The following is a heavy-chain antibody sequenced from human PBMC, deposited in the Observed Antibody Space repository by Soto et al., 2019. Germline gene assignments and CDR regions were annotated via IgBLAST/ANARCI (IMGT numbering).Heavy chain of an antibody. CDR2: IYPGDSDI. J-gene: IGHJ6*02. V-gene: IGHV5-51*01. D-gene: IGHD3-10*01. CDR1: GYTFTSYW. Sequence: PVHSLKISCKGSGYTFTSYWIAWVRQMPGKGLEWMGIIYPGDSDIRYNPSLEGQVTISVDKSISTAYLQLSRLKASDSALYYCARGPYGSGSYGMDVLDPGTTVTVSS. CDR3: ARGPYGSGSYGMDV.